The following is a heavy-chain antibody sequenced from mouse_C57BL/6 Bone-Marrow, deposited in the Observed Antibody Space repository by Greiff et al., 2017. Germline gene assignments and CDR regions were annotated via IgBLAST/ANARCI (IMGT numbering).Heavy chain of an antibody. CDR2: IDPETGGT. Sequence: VQLQQSGAELVRPGASVTLSCKASGYTFTDYEMHWVKQTPVHGLEWIGAIDPETGGTAYNQKFKGKAILTADKSSSTAYMELRSLTSEDSAVYYCTRPTTVQFADWGQGTLVTVSA. V-gene: IGHV1-15*01. CDR1: GYTFTDYE. CDR3: TRPTTVQFAD. D-gene: IGHD1-1*01. J-gene: IGHJ3*01.